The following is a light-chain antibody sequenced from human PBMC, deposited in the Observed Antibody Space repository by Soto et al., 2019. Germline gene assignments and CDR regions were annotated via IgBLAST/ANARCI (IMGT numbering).Light chain of an antibody. CDR2: DAS. V-gene: IGKV3-20*01. Sequence: EFVLTQSPGTLSLSPVERATLSFRASQTVRNNYLAWYQQKPGQAPRLLIYDASNRATGIPARFSGSGSGTDFTLTISRLEPEDFAVYYCQQYGRTFGQGTKVDIK. J-gene: IGKJ1*01. CDR3: QQYGRT. CDR1: QTVRNNY.